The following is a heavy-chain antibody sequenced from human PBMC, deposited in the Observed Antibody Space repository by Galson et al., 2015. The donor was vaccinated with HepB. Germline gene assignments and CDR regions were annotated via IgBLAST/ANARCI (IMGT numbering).Heavy chain of an antibody. J-gene: IGHJ4*02. CDR2: IYYTGDT. Sequence: LSLTCTVSGDSISRGSYYWGWIRQPPGKGLEWVGTIYYTGDTYYSPSLKSRVTMSLDTSKNQFSVKLSSVTATDTAVYYCASFVGASPGYYWGQGTLVTVSS. V-gene: IGHV4-39*01. CDR3: ASFVGASPGYY. D-gene: IGHD1-26*01. CDR1: GDSISRGSYY.